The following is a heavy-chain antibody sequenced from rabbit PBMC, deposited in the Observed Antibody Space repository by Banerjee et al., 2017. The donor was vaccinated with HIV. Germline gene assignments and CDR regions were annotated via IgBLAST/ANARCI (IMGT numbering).Heavy chain of an antibody. Sequence: SSSFYMYWVRQAPGKGLEWIACINTSSGNTVYASWAKGRFTISKTSSTTVTLQMTSLTAADTATEGGARDLAGVIGWNFGLWGPGTLVTVS. CDR3: ARDLAGVIGWNFGL. CDR1: SSSFY. J-gene: IGHJ4*01. CDR2: INTSSGNT. V-gene: IGHV1S40*01. D-gene: IGHD4-1*01.